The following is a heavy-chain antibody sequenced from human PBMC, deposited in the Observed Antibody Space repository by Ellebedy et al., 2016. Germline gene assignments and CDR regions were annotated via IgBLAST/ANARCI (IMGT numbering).Heavy chain of an antibody. CDR2: FDPEDGET. J-gene: IGHJ6*02. D-gene: IGHD3-10*01. CDR1: GYTLTELS. Sequence: ASVKVSCXVSGYTLTELSMHWVRQAPGKGLVWMGGFDPEDGETIYAQKFQGRVTMTEDTSTDTAYMELSSLRSEDTAVYYCATYYYGSGSYYKRGMDVWGQGTTVTVSS. V-gene: IGHV1-24*01. CDR3: ATYYYGSGSYYKRGMDV.